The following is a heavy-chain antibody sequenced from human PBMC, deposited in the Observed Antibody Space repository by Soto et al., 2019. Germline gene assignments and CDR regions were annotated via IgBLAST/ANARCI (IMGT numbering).Heavy chain of an antibody. CDR3: ARDTLRDGYSYGYFDY. CDR2: INPSGGST. J-gene: IGHJ4*02. D-gene: IGHD5-18*01. V-gene: IGHV1-46*01. CDR1: GYTFTSYY. Sequence: QVQLVQSGAEVKKPGASVKVSCKASGYTFTSYYMHWVRQAPGQGLEWMGIINPSGGSTSYAQKFLGRVTMTRNTSTSTVYMELSSLRSEDTAVSYCARDTLRDGYSYGYFDYWGQGTLVTVSS.